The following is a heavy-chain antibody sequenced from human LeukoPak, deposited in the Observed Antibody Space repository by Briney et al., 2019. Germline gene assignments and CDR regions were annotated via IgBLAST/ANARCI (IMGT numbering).Heavy chain of an antibody. V-gene: IGHV4-30-2*01. J-gene: IGHJ5*02. CDR2: IYHSGST. Sequence: SQTLSLTCAVSGGSISSGGYSWSWIRQPPGKGLEWIGYIYHSGSTYYNPSLKSRVTISVDRSKNQFSLKLSSVTAADAAVYYCARSSGGWFDPWGQGTLVTVSS. CDR1: GGSISSGGYS. D-gene: IGHD1-14*01. CDR3: ARSSGGWFDP.